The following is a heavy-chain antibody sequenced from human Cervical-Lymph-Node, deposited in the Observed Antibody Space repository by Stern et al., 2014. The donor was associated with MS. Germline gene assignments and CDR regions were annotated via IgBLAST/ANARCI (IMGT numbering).Heavy chain of an antibody. J-gene: IGHJ4*02. V-gene: IGHV5-51*01. D-gene: IGHD1-26*01. CDR1: GYSFTLYW. Sequence: EVQLVESGAAMKKPGESLKISCKGSGYSFTLYWIGWVRPIPGKGLEWMGIIYPGDSDTRYSPSFQGQVTISADKSISPAYLQWSSLKASDTAMYYCAALVRGSYFYWGQGTLVTVSS. CDR3: AALVRGSYFY. CDR2: IYPGDSDT.